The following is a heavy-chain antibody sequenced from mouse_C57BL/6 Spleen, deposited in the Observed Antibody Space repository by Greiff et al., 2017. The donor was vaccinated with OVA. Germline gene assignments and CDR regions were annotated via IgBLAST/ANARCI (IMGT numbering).Heavy chain of an antibody. Sequence: EVQLVESEGGLVQPGSSMKLSCTASGFTFSDYYMAWVRQVPEKGLEWVANINYDGSSTYYLDSLKSRFIISRDNAKNILYLQMSSLKSEDTATYYCAREGDYYGSSYHWYFDVWGTGTTVTVSS. CDR1: GFTFSDYY. CDR2: INYDGSST. D-gene: IGHD1-1*01. CDR3: AREGDYYGSSYHWYFDV. V-gene: IGHV5-16*01. J-gene: IGHJ1*03.